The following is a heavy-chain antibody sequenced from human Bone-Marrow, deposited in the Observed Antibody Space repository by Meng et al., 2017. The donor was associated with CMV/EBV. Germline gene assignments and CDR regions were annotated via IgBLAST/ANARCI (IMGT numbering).Heavy chain of an antibody. V-gene: IGHV3-53*01. CDR3: ARGATLDY. J-gene: IGHJ4*02. CDR1: GFTFSSYA. Sequence: GESLKISCAASGFTFSSYAMSWVRQAPGKGLEWVSVIYSGGSTYYADSVKGRFTISRDNSKNTLDLQMNSLRAEDTAVYYCARGATLDYWGQGTLVTVSS. CDR2: IYSGGST.